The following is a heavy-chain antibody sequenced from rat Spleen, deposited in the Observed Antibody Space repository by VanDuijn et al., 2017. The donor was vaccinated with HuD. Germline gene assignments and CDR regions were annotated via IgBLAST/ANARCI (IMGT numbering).Heavy chain of an antibody. Sequence: EVQLVESGGGLVQPGRSMKLSCAASGFTFSNYDMAWVRQAPTKGLEWVASISYDGSSTYYRDSVKGRFTISRDNAKSTLYLQMDSLRSEDTDTYYCKTELPGYKLFDYWGQGVMVTVSS. CDR2: ISYDGSST. D-gene: IGHD1-4*01. J-gene: IGHJ2*01. CDR3: KTELPGYKLFDY. CDR1: GFTFSNYD. V-gene: IGHV5-20*01.